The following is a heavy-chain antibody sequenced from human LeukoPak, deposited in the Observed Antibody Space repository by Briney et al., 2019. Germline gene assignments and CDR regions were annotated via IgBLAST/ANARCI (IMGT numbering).Heavy chain of an antibody. CDR2: IIPIFGTA. Sequence: SVKVSCKASGGTFSSYAISWVRQAPGQGLEWMGRIIPIFGTANYAQKFQGRVTITTDESTSTAYMELSSLRSEDTAVYYCARDIAVAEGFDYWGQGTLVTVSS. V-gene: IGHV1-69*05. J-gene: IGHJ4*02. CDR1: GGTFSSYA. D-gene: IGHD6-19*01. CDR3: ARDIAVAEGFDY.